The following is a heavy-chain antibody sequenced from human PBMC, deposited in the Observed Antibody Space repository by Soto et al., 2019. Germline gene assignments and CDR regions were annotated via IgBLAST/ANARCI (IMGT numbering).Heavy chain of an antibody. CDR1: GFTFSSYA. Sequence: LSLTCAASGFTFSSYAMSWVRQAPGKGLEWVSAISGSGGSTYYADSVKGRFTISRDNSKNTLYLQMNSLRAEDTAVYYCAKVASPTIVVVPAAAYSLWGFDYWGQGTLVTVSS. J-gene: IGHJ4*02. CDR2: ISGSGGST. V-gene: IGHV3-23*01. D-gene: IGHD2-2*01. CDR3: AKVASPTIVVVPAAAYSLWGFDY.